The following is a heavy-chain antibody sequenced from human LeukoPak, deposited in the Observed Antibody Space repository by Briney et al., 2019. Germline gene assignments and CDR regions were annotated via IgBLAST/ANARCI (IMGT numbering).Heavy chain of an antibody. CDR2: ISYSGST. CDR1: GDSISSSY. CDR3: ARASYSDLWSGYSGGYYYMDV. J-gene: IGHJ6*03. Sequence: SDTLSLTCSVSGDSISSSYWTWIRQPPGKGLEWIGYISYSGSTTYTPSLKSRVTIFVETPKNQFSLQLASVTDADTAVYYCARASYSDLWSGYSGGYYYMDVWGKGTTVTVS. D-gene: IGHD3-3*01. V-gene: IGHV4-59*12.